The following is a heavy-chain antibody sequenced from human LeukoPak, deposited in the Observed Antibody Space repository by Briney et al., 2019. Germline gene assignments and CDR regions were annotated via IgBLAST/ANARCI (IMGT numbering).Heavy chain of an antibody. CDR1: GFTFSSYG. CDR3: AKDRPRFDGGFDP. CDR2: IRYDGSNK. Sequence: HPGGSLRLSCAASGFTFSSYGMHWVRQAPGKGLEWVAFIRYDGSNKYYADSVKGRFTISRDNSKNTLYLQMNSLRAEDTAVYYCAKDRPRFDGGFDPWGQGTLVTVSS. J-gene: IGHJ5*02. D-gene: IGHD3-10*01. V-gene: IGHV3-30*02.